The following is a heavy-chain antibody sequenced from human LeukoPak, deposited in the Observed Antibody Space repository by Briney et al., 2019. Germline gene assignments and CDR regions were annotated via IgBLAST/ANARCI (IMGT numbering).Heavy chain of an antibody. V-gene: IGHV3-23*01. CDR2: ITGSGGFT. J-gene: IGHJ4*02. Sequence: PGGSLRLSCAASGFPFSTYDMNWVRQAPGKGLEWVSVITGSGGFTQYADSVKGRFTISRDNSKNTVYLQMNSLRVEDTALYYCVRSLDYWGQGTLVTVSS. CDR3: VRSLDY. CDR1: GFPFSTYD.